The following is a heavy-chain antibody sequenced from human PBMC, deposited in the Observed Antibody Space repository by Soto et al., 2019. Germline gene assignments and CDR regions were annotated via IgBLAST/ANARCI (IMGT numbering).Heavy chain of an antibody. V-gene: IGHV3-33*01. Sequence: QVQLVESGGGVVQPGRSLRLSCAASGFTFSSYGMHWVRQAPGKGLEWVAVIWYDGSNKYYADSVKGRFTISRDNSKNTLYMQMNSLRAEDTAVYYCARDGSTIPYYYYYYMVVWGKGTTVTVSS. CDR1: GFTFSSYG. CDR3: ARDGSTIPYYYYYYMVV. CDR2: IWYDGSNK. D-gene: IGHD2-2*01. J-gene: IGHJ6*03.